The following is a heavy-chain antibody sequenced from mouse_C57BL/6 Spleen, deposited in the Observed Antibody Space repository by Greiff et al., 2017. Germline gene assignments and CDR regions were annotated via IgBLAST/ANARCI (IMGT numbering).Heavy chain of an antibody. J-gene: IGHJ2*01. D-gene: IGHD1-1*01. Sequence: DVQLQESGPGLVKPSQSLSLTCSVTGYSITSGYYWNWIRQFPGNKLEWMGYISYDGSNNYNPSLKNRISITRDTSKNQFFLKLNSVTTEDTATYYCARGDYYYGNYWGQGTTLTVSS. V-gene: IGHV3-6*01. CDR2: ISYDGSN. CDR1: GYSITSGYY. CDR3: ARGDYYYGNY.